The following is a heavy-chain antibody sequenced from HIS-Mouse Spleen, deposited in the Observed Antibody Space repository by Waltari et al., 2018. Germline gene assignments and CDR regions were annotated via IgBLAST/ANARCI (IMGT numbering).Heavy chain of an antibody. CDR1: GGSISSSSYY. CDR3: ARTYSSSWFDY. V-gene: IGHV4-39*01. D-gene: IGHD6-13*01. J-gene: IGHJ4*02. Sequence: QLQLQESGPGLVKPSETLSLTCTVSGGSISSSSYYWGWIRQPPGKGLEWIVSSYYSGSTYYNPPLKSRVTISVDTSKNQFSLKLSSVTAADTAVYYCARTYSSSWFDYWGQGTLVTVSS. CDR2: SYYSGST.